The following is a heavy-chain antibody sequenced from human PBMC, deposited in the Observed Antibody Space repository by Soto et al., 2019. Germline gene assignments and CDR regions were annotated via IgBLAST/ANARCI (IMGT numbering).Heavy chain of an antibody. Sequence: QVQLVQSGAEVKKPGASLRVSCKASGYTFSNFGISWGRQAPGQGLEWMGWLNTYNGNTNFAVKFQGRVTMTTDTSTSTAYMDLRSLTSDDTAVYYCARGPDPTYFDFWGQGTLVTVSS. CDR2: LNTYNGNT. CDR3: ARGPDPTYFDF. J-gene: IGHJ4*02. V-gene: IGHV1-18*01. CDR1: GYTFSNFG.